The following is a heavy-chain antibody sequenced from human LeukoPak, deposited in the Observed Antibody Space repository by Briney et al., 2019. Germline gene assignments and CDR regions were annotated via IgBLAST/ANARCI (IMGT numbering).Heavy chain of an antibody. V-gene: IGHV3-7*01. Sequence: GGSLRLSCAASGFTFSSHWMTWVRQAPGKGLEWVASVKRDVNEKYYVDSVKGRFTISRDNAKNSLFLQMNSLRVEDTAVYYCAKVGVGAQVYWGQGTLVTVSS. D-gene: IGHD1-26*01. CDR2: VKRDVNEK. CDR3: AKVGVGAQVY. CDR1: GFTFSSHW. J-gene: IGHJ4*02.